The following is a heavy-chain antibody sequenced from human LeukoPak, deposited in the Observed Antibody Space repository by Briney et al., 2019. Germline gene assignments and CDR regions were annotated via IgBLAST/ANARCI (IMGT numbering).Heavy chain of an antibody. D-gene: IGHD2-2*01. Sequence: ASVKVSCKASGYTFTSYGISWVRQAPGQGLEWMGWISAYNGNTNYAQKLQGRVTMTTDTSTSTAYMELRSLRSDDTAVYYCASGGYCSSTSCYLFWFDPWGQGTLVTVSS. CDR2: ISAYNGNT. V-gene: IGHV1-18*01. CDR3: ASGGYCSSTSCYLFWFDP. CDR1: GYTFTSYG. J-gene: IGHJ5*02.